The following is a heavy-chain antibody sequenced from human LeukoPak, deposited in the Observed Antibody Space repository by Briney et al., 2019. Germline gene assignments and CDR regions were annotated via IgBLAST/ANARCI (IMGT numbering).Heavy chain of an antibody. J-gene: IGHJ4*02. CDR1: GYSVNELS. CDR3: ATLDSYYDTSGRPLLPD. CDR2: FNREDDAP. V-gene: IGHV1-24*01. Sequence: ASVKVSCKVSGYSVNELSMHWVRQAPGLGLEWMGGFNREDDAPVYAQQFQGRVTMTQDTSTDTAYMELSSLTSDDTALYYCATLDSYYDTSGRPLLPDWGQGTLVTVSS. D-gene: IGHD3-22*01.